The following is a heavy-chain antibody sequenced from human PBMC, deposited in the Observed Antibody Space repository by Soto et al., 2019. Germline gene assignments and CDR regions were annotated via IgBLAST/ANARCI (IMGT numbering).Heavy chain of an antibody. D-gene: IGHD3-10*01. CDR1: GFTFSSYG. V-gene: IGHV3-30*18. CDR3: AKASYYYGSGSYAPDGMDV. J-gene: IGHJ6*02. CDR2: ISYDGSNK. Sequence: GGSLRLSCAASGFTFSSYGMHWVRQAPGKGLEWVAVISYDGSNKYYADSVKGRFTISRDNSRNTLYLQMNSLRAEDTAVYYCAKASYYYGSGSYAPDGMDVWGQGTTVTVSS.